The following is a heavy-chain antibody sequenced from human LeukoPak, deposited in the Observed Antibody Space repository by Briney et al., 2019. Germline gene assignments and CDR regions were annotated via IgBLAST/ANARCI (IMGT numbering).Heavy chain of an antibody. V-gene: IGHV4-30-4*01. CDR2: MYYSGST. J-gene: IGHJ5*02. D-gene: IGHD3-22*01. Sequence: SETLSLTCTVSGGSISNGDYYWSWIRQPPGKGLEWIAYMYYSGSTYYNPSLKRRVTMSADTSKNQLSLKLSSVTAADTAVYYCARPYYYDSRIDPWGQGILVTVSS. CDR1: GGSISNGDYY. CDR3: ARPYYYDSRIDP.